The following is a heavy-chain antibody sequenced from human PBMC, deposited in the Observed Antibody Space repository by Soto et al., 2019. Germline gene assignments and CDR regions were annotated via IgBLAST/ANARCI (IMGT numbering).Heavy chain of an antibody. V-gene: IGHV2-5*02. Sequence: QITLKESGPTLVKPTQTLTLTCTFSGFSLSTNRMAVGWFRQPPGEALEWLALIFWDEDERYKPSLRSRLTIAADMSKNQVVLTMTDMVPVDTATYYCAPLTRGDYDMGRLWKKFDYWGQGILVTVSS. CDR2: IFWDEDE. CDR3: APLTRGDYDMGRLWKKFDY. J-gene: IGHJ4*02. CDR1: GFSLSTNRMA. D-gene: IGHD3-9*01.